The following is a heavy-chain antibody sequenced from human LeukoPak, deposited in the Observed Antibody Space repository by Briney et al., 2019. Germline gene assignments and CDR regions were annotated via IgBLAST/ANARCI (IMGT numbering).Heavy chain of an antibody. V-gene: IGHV1-69*04. CDR3: ASDGGYYDYVWGSYRPLDY. Sequence: SVKVSCKASGGTFSSYAISWVRQAPGQGLEWMGRIIPILGIANYAQKFQGRVTITADKSTSTVYMELSSLRSEDTAVYYCASDGGYYDYVWGSYRPLDYWGQGTLVTVSS. CDR1: GGTFSSYA. CDR2: IIPILGIA. D-gene: IGHD3-16*02. J-gene: IGHJ4*02.